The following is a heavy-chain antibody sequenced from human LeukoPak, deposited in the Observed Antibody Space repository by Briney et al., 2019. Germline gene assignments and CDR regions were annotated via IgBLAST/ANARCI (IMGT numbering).Heavy chain of an antibody. Sequence: SETLSLTCAVYGGSFSGYYWSWIRQPPGRGPEWIGEINHSGSTNYNPSLKSRVTISVDTSKNQFSLKLSSVTAADTAVYYCARGRQTYYYDSSGRAFDIWGQGTMVTVSS. CDR2: INHSGST. V-gene: IGHV4-34*01. D-gene: IGHD3-22*01. CDR3: ARGRQTYYYDSSGRAFDI. CDR1: GGSFSGYY. J-gene: IGHJ3*02.